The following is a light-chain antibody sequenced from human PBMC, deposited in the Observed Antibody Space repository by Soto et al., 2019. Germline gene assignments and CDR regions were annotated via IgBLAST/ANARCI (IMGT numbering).Light chain of an antibody. V-gene: IGLV2-14*01. Sequence: ALTQPASVSGSPGQSITISCTGTSSDVGGYNYVSWYQQHPGKAPKLMIFEVSNRPSGVSNRLSGSKSGNTASLTISGLQTEDEADYYCTSYTSSFTHLFGTGTKVT. CDR1: SSDVGGYNY. J-gene: IGLJ1*01. CDR2: EVS. CDR3: TSYTSSFTHL.